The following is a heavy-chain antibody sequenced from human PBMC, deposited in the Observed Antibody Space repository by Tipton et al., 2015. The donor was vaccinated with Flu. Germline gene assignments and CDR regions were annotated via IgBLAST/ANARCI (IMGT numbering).Heavy chain of an antibody. CDR2: IYTSGST. D-gene: IGHD3-22*01. CDR3: ARAVSYDSSGYSKNAFDI. Sequence: GLVKPSETLSLTCTVSGGSISSYYWSWIRQPAGKGLEWIVRIYTSGSTNYNPSLKSRVTMSVDTSKNQFSLKLSSVTAADTAVYYCARAVSYDSSGYSKNAFDIWGQGTMVTVSS. J-gene: IGHJ3*02. V-gene: IGHV4-4*07. CDR1: GGSISSYY.